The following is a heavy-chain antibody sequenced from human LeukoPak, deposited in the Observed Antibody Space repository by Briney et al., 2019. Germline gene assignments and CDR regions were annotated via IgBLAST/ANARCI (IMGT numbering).Heavy chain of an antibody. CDR3: AKDFYDSSGSRYDY. CDR1: GFTFRSYM. J-gene: IGHJ4*02. Sequence: GGSLRLSRAASGFTFRSYMMSWVRQAPGVGLEWVSAIDGGGGRTWHADSVRGRFTISRDNSKNTLFMQMNSLRAEDTAVYYCAKDFYDSSGSRYDYWGQGTLVTVSS. CDR2: IDGGGGRT. D-gene: IGHD3-22*01. V-gene: IGHV3-23*01.